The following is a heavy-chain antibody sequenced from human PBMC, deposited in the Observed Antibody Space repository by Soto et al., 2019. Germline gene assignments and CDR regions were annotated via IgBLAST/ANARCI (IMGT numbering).Heavy chain of an antibody. CDR2: INPNSGGT. CDR1: GYTFTGYY. J-gene: IGHJ3*02. D-gene: IGHD5-18*01. V-gene: IGHV1-2*04. Sequence: ASVKVSCKASGYTFTGYYMHWVRQAPGQGLEWMGWINPNSGGTNYAQKFQGWVTMTRDTSISTAYMELSRLRSDDTAVYYCAREYKLWSRGSFDIWGQGTMVTV. CDR3: AREYKLWSRGSFDI.